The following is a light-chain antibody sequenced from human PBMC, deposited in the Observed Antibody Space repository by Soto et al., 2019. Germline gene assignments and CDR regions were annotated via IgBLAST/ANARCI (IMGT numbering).Light chain of an antibody. Sequence: EVVMTQSPATLSVSPGGRATVSCRASQSVWSNLAWYQQKPGQAPRLLIYGGSTRATGVPAKFSGSGSGTEFTLTISSLQTEDFGVYYCQQYDNRSPLTFGRGTKADIK. CDR3: QQYDNRSPLT. CDR1: QSVWSN. J-gene: IGKJ4*01. CDR2: GGS. V-gene: IGKV3-15*01.